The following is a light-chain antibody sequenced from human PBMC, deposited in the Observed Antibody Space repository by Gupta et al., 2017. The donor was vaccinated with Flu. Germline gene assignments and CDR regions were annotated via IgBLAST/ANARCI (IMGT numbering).Light chain of an antibody. V-gene: IGLV1-36*01. Sequence: SVLTQPPSVSAAPRPRVTISCSGSSANIGNNAVPWYQQVPGKAPKLLIYDNDLVPSGVSDRFSGSKSGTSASLVINGLQAEDEGDYYCETCDNNQNGQMFGGGTKLTVL. CDR3: ETCDNNQNGQM. CDR1: SANIGNNA. CDR2: DND. J-gene: IGLJ3*02.